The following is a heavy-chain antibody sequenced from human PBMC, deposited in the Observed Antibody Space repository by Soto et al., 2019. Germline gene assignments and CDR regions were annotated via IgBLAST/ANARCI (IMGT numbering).Heavy chain of an antibody. V-gene: IGHV4-39*01. CDR1: GGSISNTADY. CDR2: IYYGGTT. Sequence: TSETLSLTCTVSGGSISNTADYWAWIRQPPGKGLEWIGSIYYGGTTYYNPSLNSRVTVSADTSKNQFSLRLSSVTAADTAVYYCGRRSLLVAPTWGQGILVTVSP. J-gene: IGHJ4*02. CDR3: GRRSLLVAPT. D-gene: IGHD2-21*01.